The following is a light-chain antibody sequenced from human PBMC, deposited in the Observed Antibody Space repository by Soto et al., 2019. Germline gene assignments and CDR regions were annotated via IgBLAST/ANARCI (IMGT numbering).Light chain of an antibody. V-gene: IGKV1-5*01. CDR3: QHYDSYSLWT. CDR2: DAS. Sequence: GDRVTLTCRASQSIGSSLAWYQQRPGKAPNLLIYDASSLGSGAPSRFSGSGSGTEFTLTISCLQPDDFATYYCQHYDSYSLWTFGQGTRVEIK. CDR1: QSIGSS. J-gene: IGKJ1*01.